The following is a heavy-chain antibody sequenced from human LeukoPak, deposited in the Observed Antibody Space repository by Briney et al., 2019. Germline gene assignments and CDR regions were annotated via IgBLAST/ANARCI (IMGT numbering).Heavy chain of an antibody. CDR1: GYTFTGYY. CDR3: ARADGYSSGWYRSVYGY. J-gene: IGHJ4*02. CDR2: INPNSGGT. Sequence: ASVKVSCKASGYTFTGYYMHWVRQAPGQGLEWMGWINPNSGGTNYAQKFQGRVTMTRDTSISTAYMELSRLRSDDTAVYYCARADGYSSGWYRSVYGYWGQGTLVTVSS. D-gene: IGHD6-19*01. V-gene: IGHV1-2*02.